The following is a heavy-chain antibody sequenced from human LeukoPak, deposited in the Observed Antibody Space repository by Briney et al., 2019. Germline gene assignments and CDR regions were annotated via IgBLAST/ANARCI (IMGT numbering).Heavy chain of an antibody. D-gene: IGHD3-22*01. CDR2: IYYSGST. CDR1: GGSISSYY. J-gene: IGHJ4*02. CDR3: AREWLRDSSGYYKSFDY. V-gene: IGHV4-59*12. Sequence: PSETLSLTCTVSGGSISSYYWSWIRQPPGKGLEWIGYIYYSGSTNYNPSLKSRVTISVDTSKNQFSLKLCSVTAADTAVYYCAREWLRDSSGYYKSFDYWGQGTLVTVSS.